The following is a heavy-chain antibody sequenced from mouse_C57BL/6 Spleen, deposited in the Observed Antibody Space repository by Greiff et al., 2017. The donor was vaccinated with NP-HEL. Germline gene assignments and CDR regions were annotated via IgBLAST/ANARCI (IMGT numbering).Heavy chain of an antibody. D-gene: IGHD1-1*01. CDR1: GYTFTSYW. V-gene: IGHV1-59*01. J-gene: IGHJ3*01. CDR3: ANYGSSSWFAY. CDR2: IDTSDSYT. Sequence: QVQLQQPGAELVRPGTSVKLSCKASGYTFTSYWMHWVKQRPGQGLEWIGVIDTSDSYTNYNQKFKGKATLTVDTSSSPAYMQLSSLTSEDSAVYYCANYGSSSWFAYWGQGTLVTVSA.